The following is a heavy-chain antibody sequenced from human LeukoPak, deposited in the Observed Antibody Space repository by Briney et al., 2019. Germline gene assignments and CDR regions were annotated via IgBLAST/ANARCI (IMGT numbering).Heavy chain of an antibody. CDR3: AIGTLGYCSGGSCYSGY. Sequence: GGSLRLSCAASGFTFSSYAMIWVRQAPGKGLEWFLVISAGGGSTDFADSVKGRFTVSRDNSKNTLYLQMSSLRAEDTAVYYCAIGTLGYCSGGSCYSGYWGQGTLVTVSS. D-gene: IGHD2-15*01. CDR1: GFTFSSYA. CDR2: ISAGGGST. J-gene: IGHJ4*02. V-gene: IGHV3-23*01.